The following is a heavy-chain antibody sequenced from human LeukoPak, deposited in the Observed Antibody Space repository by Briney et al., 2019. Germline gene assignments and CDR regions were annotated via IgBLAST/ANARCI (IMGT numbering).Heavy chain of an antibody. CDR3: AKSPSGRSRISRFDY. J-gene: IGHJ4*02. CDR2: ISYDGSNK. CDR1: GFTFNSYG. Sequence: GGSLRLSCAASGFTFNSYGMHWVRQAPGKGLEWVAVISYDGSNKYYADSVNGRFTISRDNSKNTLSLQMNSLRAEDTAVYYCAKSPSGRSRISRFDYWGQGILVTVSS. D-gene: IGHD1-26*01. V-gene: IGHV3-30*18.